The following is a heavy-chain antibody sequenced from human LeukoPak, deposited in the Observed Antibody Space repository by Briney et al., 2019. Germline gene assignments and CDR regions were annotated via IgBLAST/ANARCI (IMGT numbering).Heavy chain of an antibody. Sequence: SVKGQFTISRDNSKNTLYLQMNSLRAEDTAVYYCARANRENWFDPWGQGTLVTVSS. CDR3: ARANRENWFDP. V-gene: IGHV3-30*01. D-gene: IGHD1/OR15-1a*01. J-gene: IGHJ5*02.